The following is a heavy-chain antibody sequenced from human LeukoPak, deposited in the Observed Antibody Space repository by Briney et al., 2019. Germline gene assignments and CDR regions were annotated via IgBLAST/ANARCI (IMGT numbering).Heavy chain of an antibody. CDR2: IYYSGST. Sequence: SSETLSLTCTVSGGSISSYYWSWIRQPPGKGLEWIGYIYYSGSTNYNPALKSRVTISVDTSKNQFSLKLSSVTAADTAVYYCARHRDTSGWFGEGDYWGQGTLVTVSS. D-gene: IGHD6-19*01. J-gene: IGHJ4*02. CDR1: GGSISSYY. CDR3: ARHRDTSGWFGEGDY. V-gene: IGHV4-59*08.